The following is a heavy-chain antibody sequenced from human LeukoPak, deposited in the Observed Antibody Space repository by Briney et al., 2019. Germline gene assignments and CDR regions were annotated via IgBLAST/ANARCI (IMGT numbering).Heavy chain of an antibody. Sequence: PGGSLRLSCAASGFTFSDYWMSWVRQAPGKGLEWVANIKQDGSGEYYVDSVKGRFTISRDNAKNSLYLQMNSLRAEDTALYYCARDHLIASAGNDYWGQGTLVTVSS. V-gene: IGHV3-7*01. D-gene: IGHD6-13*01. CDR3: ARDHLIASAGNDY. CDR2: IKQDGSGE. CDR1: GFTFSDYW. J-gene: IGHJ4*02.